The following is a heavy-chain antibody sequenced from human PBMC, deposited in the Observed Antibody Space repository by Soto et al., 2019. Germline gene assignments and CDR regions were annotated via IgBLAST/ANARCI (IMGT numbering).Heavy chain of an antibody. V-gene: IGHV5-51*01. D-gene: IGHD3-22*01. CDR3: ARRSYYYDSTAYHFWLEH. J-gene: IGHJ5*02. CDR2: IYPGDSET. CDR1: GWIFTSWF. Sequence: PGDALNISCRCSGWIFTSWFIFLVREMAGKCLEWMGIIYPGDSETRYSPSFQGQVTISADKSISTAYLQWSSLKASDTAMYYCARRSYYYDSTAYHFWLEHWGQGTMVTVSS.